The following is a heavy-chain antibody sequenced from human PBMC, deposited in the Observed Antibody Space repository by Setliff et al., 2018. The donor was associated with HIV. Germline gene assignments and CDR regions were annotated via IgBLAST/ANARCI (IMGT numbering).Heavy chain of an antibody. D-gene: IGHD3-22*01. CDR2: ISAYTGNT. J-gene: IGHJ4*02. CDR1: GYTFNNYG. Sequence: ASVKVSCKASGYTFNNYGINWVRQAPGQGLEWMGWISAYTGNTNYAQKFQGRVTVTTDTSTTTAYMELRGLTSDDTAVYYCAREGSYSGYAFDYWGQGTLVTVSS. CDR3: AREGSYSGYAFDY. V-gene: IGHV1-18*01.